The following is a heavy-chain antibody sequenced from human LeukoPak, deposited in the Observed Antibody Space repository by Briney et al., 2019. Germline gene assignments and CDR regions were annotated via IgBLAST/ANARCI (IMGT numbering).Heavy chain of an antibody. CDR2: ISGSGGST. CDR1: GFTFSSYA. D-gene: IGHD2-15*01. CDR3: AKEGGQFVVVVAATHFDY. Sequence: PGRSLRLSCAASGFTFSSYAMSWVRQAPGKGLEWVSAISGSGGSTYYADSVKGRFTISRDNSKNTLYLQMNSLRAEDTAVYYCAKEGGQFVVVVAATHFDYWGQGTLVTVSS. V-gene: IGHV3-23*01. J-gene: IGHJ4*02.